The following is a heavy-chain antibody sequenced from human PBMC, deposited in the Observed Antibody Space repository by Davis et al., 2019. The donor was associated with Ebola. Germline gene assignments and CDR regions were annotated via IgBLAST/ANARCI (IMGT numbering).Heavy chain of an antibody. V-gene: IGHV4-34*01. D-gene: IGHD2-2*01. CDR2: INHSGST. J-gene: IGHJ2*01. CDR3: ARGCSSTSCHFDWYFDL. CDR1: GGSFSGYY. Sequence: PSETLSLTCAVYGGSFSGYYWSWIRQPPGKGLEWIGEINHSGSTNYNPSLKSRVTISVDTSKNQFSLKLSSVTAADTAVYYCARGCSSTSCHFDWYFDLWGRGTLVTVSS.